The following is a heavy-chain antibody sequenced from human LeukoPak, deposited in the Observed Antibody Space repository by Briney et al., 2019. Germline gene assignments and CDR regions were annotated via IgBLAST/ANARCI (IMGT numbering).Heavy chain of an antibody. CDR3: VKGHSSGYRTGTGY. Sequence: GGSLRLSCAASGFTFNSYGMSWVRPAPGKGLGWVSTIIGSGGSTYYTGSVKGRFTISRDNSKNTLYVHMSSLRAEDTAVYCCVKGHSSGYRTGTGYWGQGTLVTVSS. V-gene: IGHV3-23*01. D-gene: IGHD3-22*01. CDR1: GFTFNSYG. J-gene: IGHJ4*02. CDR2: IIGSGGST.